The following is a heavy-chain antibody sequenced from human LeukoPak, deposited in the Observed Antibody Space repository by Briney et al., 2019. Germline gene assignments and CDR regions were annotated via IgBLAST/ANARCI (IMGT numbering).Heavy chain of an antibody. Sequence: PSETLSLTCTVSGGSISSYYWSWIRQPPGKGLEWIGYIYYSGGTNYNPSLKSRVTISVDTSKNQFSLKLSSVTAADTAVYYCARGLSSTYYYDSSGYYPRGVFDYWGQGTLVTVSS. CDR2: IYYSGGT. J-gene: IGHJ4*02. D-gene: IGHD3-22*01. V-gene: IGHV4-59*01. CDR1: GGSISSYY. CDR3: ARGLSSTYYYDSSGYYPRGVFDY.